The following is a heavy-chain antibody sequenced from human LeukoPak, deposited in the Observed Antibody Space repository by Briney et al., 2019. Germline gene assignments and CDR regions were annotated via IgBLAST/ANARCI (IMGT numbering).Heavy chain of an antibody. Sequence: GASVSVSCKTSGYTFTVHYIHWVRQAPGQGLEWMGWINPNSGSTDYAQKFQGRVSMNRDSSTVYMQLTRLRSDDTAVYFCARAPEGRCYDSSGYVGWYFDLWGRGTLVTVSS. CDR2: INPNSGST. CDR3: ARAPEGRCYDSSGYVGWYFDL. CDR1: GYTFTVHY. D-gene: IGHD3-22*01. J-gene: IGHJ2*01. V-gene: IGHV1-2*02.